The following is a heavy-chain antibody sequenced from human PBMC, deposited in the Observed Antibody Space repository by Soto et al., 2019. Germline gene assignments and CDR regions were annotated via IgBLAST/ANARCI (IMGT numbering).Heavy chain of an antibody. CDR3: ARDRATTGTPALYYYGMDV. CDR2: IIPIFGTA. Sequence: GASVKVSCKASGGTFSSYAISWVRQAPGQGLEWMGGIIPIFGTANYAQKFQGRVTITADESTSTAYMELSSLRSEDTAVYYCARDRATTGTPALYYYGMDVWGQGTTVTVSS. J-gene: IGHJ6*02. V-gene: IGHV1-69*13. D-gene: IGHD1-1*01. CDR1: GGTFSSYA.